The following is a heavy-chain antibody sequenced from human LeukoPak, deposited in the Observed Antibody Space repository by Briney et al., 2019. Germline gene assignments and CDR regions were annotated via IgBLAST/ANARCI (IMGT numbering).Heavy chain of an antibody. CDR1: GFNFGDYD. Sequence: PGGSLRLSCTASGFNFGDYDMSWVRQAPGKGLEWVGFIRSKAYGGTTEYAASVKGRFTILRDDSKSIAYLRMNSLKTEDTAVYYCTRDYSWFGELYFDYWGQGTLVTVSS. CDR3: TRDYSWFGELYFDY. J-gene: IGHJ4*02. CDR2: IRSKAYGGTT. D-gene: IGHD3-10*01. V-gene: IGHV3-49*04.